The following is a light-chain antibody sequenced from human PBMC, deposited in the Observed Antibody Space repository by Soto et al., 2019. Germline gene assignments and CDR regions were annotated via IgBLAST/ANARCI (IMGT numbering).Light chain of an antibody. V-gene: IGKV3-11*01. J-gene: IGKJ3*01. CDR3: QQRSNWTKLS. Sequence: EIVLTQSPATLSFSPGERATLSGRASQSVNIYLAWYQQKPGQAPRLIIYDASYRATGIPARFSGSGSGTDFTLTISSLEPEDFSVYYCQQRSNWTKLSFDHGTKVDI. CDR2: DAS. CDR1: QSVNIY.